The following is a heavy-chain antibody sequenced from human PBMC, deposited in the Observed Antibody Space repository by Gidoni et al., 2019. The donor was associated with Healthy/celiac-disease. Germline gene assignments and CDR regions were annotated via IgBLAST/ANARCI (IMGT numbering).Heavy chain of an antibody. CDR2: ISYSGRT. J-gene: IGHJ4*02. CDR3: ARGKGSGGSYGY. D-gene: IGHD2-15*01. CDR1: GGSISSYY. V-gene: IGHV4-59*01. Sequence: HVKLQEPGPGLVKPSETPSLTCTVPGGSISSYYWSWIRQPPGQGLEWIGYISYSGRTNYDPSLESRVTISVDTSKHQFSLKLSSVTAADTAVYYCARGKGSGGSYGYWGQGTLVTVSS.